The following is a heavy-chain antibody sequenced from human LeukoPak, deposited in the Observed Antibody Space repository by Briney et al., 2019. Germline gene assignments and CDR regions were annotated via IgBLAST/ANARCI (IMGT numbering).Heavy chain of an antibody. CDR2: IIPILGIA. CDR1: GGTFSSYA. CDR3: ARDHGIVAVAATDAFDI. V-gene: IGHV1-69*04. D-gene: IGHD1-26*01. J-gene: IGHJ3*02. Sequence: ASVKVSCKASGGTFSSYAISWVRQAPGQGLEWMGRIIPILGIANYAQKFQGRVTITADKSTSTAYMELSSLRSEDTAVYYCARDHGIVAVAATDAFDIWGQGTMVTVSS.